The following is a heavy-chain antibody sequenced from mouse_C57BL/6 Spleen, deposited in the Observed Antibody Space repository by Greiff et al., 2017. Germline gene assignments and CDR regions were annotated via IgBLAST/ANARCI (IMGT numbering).Heavy chain of an antibody. V-gene: IGHV6-3*01. CDR1: GFTFSNYW. CDR3: TYDYDWFAY. Sequence: EVHLVESGGGLVQPGGSMKLSCVASGFTFSNYWMNWVRQSPEKGLEWVAQIRLKSDNYATHYAESVKGRFTISRDDSKSSVYLQMNNLRAEDTGIYYCTYDYDWFAYWGQGTLVTVSA. D-gene: IGHD2-4*01. J-gene: IGHJ3*01. CDR2: IRLKSDNYAT.